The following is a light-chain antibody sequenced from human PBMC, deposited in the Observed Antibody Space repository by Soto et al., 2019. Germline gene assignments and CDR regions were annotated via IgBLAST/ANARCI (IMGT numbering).Light chain of an antibody. J-gene: IGKJ1*01. Sequence: IQMTQSPPSLSASVVXXVPXTCRASQDVSNDLGWFQQKPGKAPKXXIFGASNLESGVPSRFSGSGSGTDFTLTISSLQPEDFATYYCLQDYNYPWTFGQGTKVDIK. CDR1: QDVSND. CDR2: GAS. CDR3: LQDYNYPWT. V-gene: IGKV1-6*01.